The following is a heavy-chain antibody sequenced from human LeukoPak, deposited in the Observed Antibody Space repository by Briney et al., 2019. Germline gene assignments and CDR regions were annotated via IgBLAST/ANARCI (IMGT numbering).Heavy chain of an antibody. CDR3: AREVAVAGRAFDY. V-gene: IGHV1-46*01. J-gene: IGHJ4*02. CDR1: GYTFTSYY. CDR2: LNPSGGST. Sequence: ASVKVSCKASGYTFTSYYMNWVRQAPGQGLEWMGILNPSGGSTNYAQKFQGRVTMTSDTSTGTVYMDLSSLTSEDTAMYYCAREVAVAGRAFDYWGQGTLVTVSS. D-gene: IGHD6-19*01.